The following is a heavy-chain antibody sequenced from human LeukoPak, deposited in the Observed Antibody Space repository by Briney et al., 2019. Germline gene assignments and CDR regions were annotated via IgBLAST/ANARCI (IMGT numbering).Heavy chain of an antibody. CDR3: VKGDFWSGLGGFDP. Sequence: PGRSLRLSCSASGFTFSSYAMHWVRQAPGKGLEYVSAISSNGGSTYYADSVKGRFTISRDNSKNTVYLQMSSLRVEDTAVYYCVKGDFWSGLGGFDPWGQGTLVTVSS. CDR2: ISSNGGST. CDR1: GFTFSSYA. V-gene: IGHV3-64D*06. D-gene: IGHD3-3*01. J-gene: IGHJ5*02.